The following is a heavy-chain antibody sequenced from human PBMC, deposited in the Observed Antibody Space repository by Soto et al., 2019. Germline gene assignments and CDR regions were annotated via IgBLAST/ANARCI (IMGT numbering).Heavy chain of an antibody. CDR1: GFTFSSYA. Sequence: QVQLVESGGGVVQPGRSLRLSCAASGFTFSSYAMHWVRQAPGKGLEWVAVISYDGSNKYYADSVKGRFTISRDNSKNTLYMQMNSLRAEDTAVYYCARGVSNSVCMDVWGKGTTVTVSS. J-gene: IGHJ6*04. D-gene: IGHD2-2*01. V-gene: IGHV3-30-3*01. CDR3: ARGVSNSVCMDV. CDR2: ISYDGSNK.